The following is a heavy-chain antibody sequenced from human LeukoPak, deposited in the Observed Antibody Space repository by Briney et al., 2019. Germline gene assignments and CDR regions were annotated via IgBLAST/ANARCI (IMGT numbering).Heavy chain of an antibody. J-gene: IGHJ4*02. Sequence: SETLSLTCTVSGGSISSYYWSWIRQPPGEGLKWIAYISDIGSINYNPSLKSRVTISLDTSKNQFSLKLSPVTAADTAVYYCAGHHPRNTVDFWGQGTLVTVSS. CDR2: ISDIGSI. V-gene: IGHV4-59*08. CDR3: AGHHPRNTVDF. CDR1: GGSISSYY. D-gene: IGHD2/OR15-2a*01.